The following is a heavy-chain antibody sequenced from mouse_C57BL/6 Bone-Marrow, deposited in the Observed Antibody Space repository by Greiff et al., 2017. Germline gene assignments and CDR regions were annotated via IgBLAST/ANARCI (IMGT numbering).Heavy chain of an antibody. Sequence: QVQLQQSGAELVKPGASVKMSCKASGYTFTSYWMHWVKQRPGQGLEWIGMIHPNSGSTNYNEKFKSKATLTVDKSSSTAYMQLSSLTSEDSAVYYCARTDSNYGWDCDVWGTGTTVTVSS. CDR2: IHPNSGST. D-gene: IGHD2-5*01. J-gene: IGHJ1*03. V-gene: IGHV1-64*01. CDR3: ARTDSNYGWDCDV. CDR1: GYTFTSYW.